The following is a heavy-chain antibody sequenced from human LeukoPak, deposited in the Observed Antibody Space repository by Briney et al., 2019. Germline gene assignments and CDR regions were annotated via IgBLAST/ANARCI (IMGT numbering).Heavy chain of an antibody. Sequence: ASVKVSCKASGYIFTHDYIHWVRQPPGQGLEWMGWINPDNGDTKYAQNFQGRVTLTRDTATTTVYMELSGLSYDDTAKYYCARDFFTGLGMDVWGNGTTVIISS. D-gene: IGHD2-8*02. J-gene: IGHJ6*04. V-gene: IGHV1-2*02. CDR2: INPDNGDT. CDR1: GYIFTHDY. CDR3: ARDFFTGLGMDV.